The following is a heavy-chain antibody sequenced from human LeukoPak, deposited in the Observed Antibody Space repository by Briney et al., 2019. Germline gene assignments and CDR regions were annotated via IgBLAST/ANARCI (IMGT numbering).Heavy chain of an antibody. CDR3: ARKKGSSSWYDGNWFDP. D-gene: IGHD6-13*01. CDR2: ISGHNGNT. Sequence: ASVKVSCKASGYTFIGYGISWVRQAPGQGLEWMGWISGHNGNTDYAQKFQGRVTMTRDTSTSTVYMELSSLRSEDTAVYYCARKKGSSSWYDGNWFDPWGQGTLVTVSS. CDR1: GYTFIGYG. J-gene: IGHJ5*02. V-gene: IGHV1-18*01.